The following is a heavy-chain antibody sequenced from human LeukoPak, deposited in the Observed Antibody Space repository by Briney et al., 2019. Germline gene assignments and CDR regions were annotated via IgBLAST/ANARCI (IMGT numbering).Heavy chain of an antibody. Sequence: PGGSLRLSCAASGFTVSSNYMSWVRQAPGKGLEWVSVIYSGGSTYYADSVKGRFTISRDNAKNSLYLQMNSLRAEDTAVYYCARAILTKESDYWGQGTLVTVSS. J-gene: IGHJ4*02. V-gene: IGHV3-66*01. CDR3: ARAILTKESDY. CDR2: IYSGGST. D-gene: IGHD3-9*01. CDR1: GFTVSSNY.